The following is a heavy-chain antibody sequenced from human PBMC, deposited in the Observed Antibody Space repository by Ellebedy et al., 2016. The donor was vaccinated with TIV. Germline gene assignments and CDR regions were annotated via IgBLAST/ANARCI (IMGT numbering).Heavy chain of an antibody. CDR3: AGTNAFDI. J-gene: IGHJ3*02. V-gene: IGHV4-59*01. Sequence: SETLSLTCTVSGDSISGSYWNWIRQPPGRGLEWIGCIYYTGTTYYNPSLKSRVTISLDTSKNQFSLKVNSVTAADTAVYYCAGTNAFDIWGRGTMVTVSS. CDR1: GDSISGSY. CDR2: IYYTGTT.